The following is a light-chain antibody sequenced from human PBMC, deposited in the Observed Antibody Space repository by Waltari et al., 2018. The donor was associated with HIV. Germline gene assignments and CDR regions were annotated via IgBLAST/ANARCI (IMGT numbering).Light chain of an antibody. Sequence: DIVMIQSPDSLVVSLGERATINCKSSQNVLYTSNNKNYLAWYQQKPGQPPKLLIYWASTRESGVPDRFSGSGSGTDFTLTISSLQAEDVAVYYCQEYYSTPWTFGQGTKVEIK. CDR2: WAS. CDR3: QEYYSTPWT. J-gene: IGKJ1*01. V-gene: IGKV4-1*01. CDR1: QNVLYTSNNKNY.